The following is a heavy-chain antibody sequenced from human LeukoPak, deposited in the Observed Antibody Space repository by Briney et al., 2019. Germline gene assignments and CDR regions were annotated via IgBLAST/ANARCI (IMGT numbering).Heavy chain of an antibody. CDR1: GYSISSSYY. Sequence: PSETLSLTRAVSGYSISSSYYWGWIRQPPGKGLEWIGSIYYSGSTYYNPSLKSRVTISVDTSKNQFSLKLSSVTAADTAVYYCATGYCSSTSCYTEGGIIFDYWGQGTLVTVSS. CDR2: IYYSGST. CDR3: ATGYCSSTSCYTEGGIIFDY. J-gene: IGHJ4*02. D-gene: IGHD2-2*02. V-gene: IGHV4-38-2*01.